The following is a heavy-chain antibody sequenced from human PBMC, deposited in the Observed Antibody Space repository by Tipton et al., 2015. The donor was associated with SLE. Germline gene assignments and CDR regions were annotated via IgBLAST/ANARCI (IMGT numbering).Heavy chain of an antibody. D-gene: IGHD3-22*01. V-gene: IGHV1-2*02. J-gene: IGHJ2*01. CDR1: GYTFTGYY. CDR3: ARDTRNHYYDSSGYPYWYFDL. CDR2: MNPNSGGT. Sequence: QLVQSGAEVKKPGASVKVSCKASGYTFTGYYMRWVRQAPGQGLEWMGWMNPNSGGTNYAQKFQGRVTMTRDTSISTAYMELSRLRSDDTAVYYCARDTRNHYYDSSGYPYWYFDLWGRGTLVTVSS.